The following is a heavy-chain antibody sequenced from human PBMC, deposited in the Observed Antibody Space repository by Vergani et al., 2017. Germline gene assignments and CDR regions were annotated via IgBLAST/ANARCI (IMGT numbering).Heavy chain of an antibody. J-gene: IGHJ4*02. CDR2: IRYDGSNK. D-gene: IGHD2-15*01. Sequence: QVQLVESGGGVVQPGGSLRLSCAASGFTFSSYGMHWVRQAPGKGLEWVAFIRYDGSNKYYADSVKGRFTISRDNSKNTLYLQMNSLRAEDTAVYYCAKDNVVVVAEFDYWGQGTLVTVSS. V-gene: IGHV3-30*02. CDR1: GFTFSSYG. CDR3: AKDNVVVVAEFDY.